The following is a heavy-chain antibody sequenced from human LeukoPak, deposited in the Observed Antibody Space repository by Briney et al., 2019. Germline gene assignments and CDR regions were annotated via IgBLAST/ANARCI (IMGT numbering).Heavy chain of an antibody. D-gene: IGHD2-2*02. Sequence: ASVKVSCKASGYTFTGYYMHWVRQAPGQGLEWMGWISAYNGNTNYAQNLQGRVTMTTDTSTSTAYMELRSLRSDDTAVYYCARDRAVVGYCSSTSCYRENDAFDIWGQGTMVTVSS. CDR2: ISAYNGNT. J-gene: IGHJ3*02. CDR1: GYTFTGYY. V-gene: IGHV1-18*04. CDR3: ARDRAVVGYCSSTSCYRENDAFDI.